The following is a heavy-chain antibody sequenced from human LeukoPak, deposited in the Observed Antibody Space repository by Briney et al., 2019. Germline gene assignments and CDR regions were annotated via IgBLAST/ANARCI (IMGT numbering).Heavy chain of an antibody. CDR3: QVTDADSFDY. Sequence: GGSLRLSCAASGFTVSNNYVNWVRQAPGKGLEWVTLLYGRDNTYYADSVKGRFTISRDNSKNTLFLQMNSLRPEDTAVYYCQVTDADSFDYWGQGILVTVAS. D-gene: IGHD2-21*02. CDR2: LYGRDNT. J-gene: IGHJ4*02. V-gene: IGHV3-53*01. CDR1: GFTVSNNY.